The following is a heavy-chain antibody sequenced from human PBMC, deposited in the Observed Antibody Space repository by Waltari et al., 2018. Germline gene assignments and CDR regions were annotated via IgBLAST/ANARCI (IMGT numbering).Heavy chain of an antibody. CDR2: IYHSGST. J-gene: IGHJ6*03. CDR3: VTSTGTVTSGFYYYYMDV. CDR1: GYSISSGYY. D-gene: IGHD4-17*01. Sequence: HVQLQESGPGLVKPSETLSLTCTVSGYSISSGYYWGWIRQPPGKGLEWIGSIYHSGSTNYNPSLRSRVTLSVEPSKNLFSRKLNSVTAADTAVYYCVTSTGTVTSGFYYYYMDVWAKGTTVTVSS. V-gene: IGHV4-38-2*02.